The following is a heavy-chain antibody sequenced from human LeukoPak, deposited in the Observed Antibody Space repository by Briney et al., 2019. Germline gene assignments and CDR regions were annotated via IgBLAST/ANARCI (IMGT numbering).Heavy chain of an antibody. CDR3: ARGGPKDQRGQYYFDY. CDR1: GYTFTSYG. Sequence: ASVKVSCKASGYTFTSYGISWVRQAPGQGLEWMGIINPSGGSTSYAQKFQGRVTMTRDMSTSTVYMELSSLRSEDTAVYYCARGGPKDQRGQYYFDYWGQGTLVTVSS. CDR2: INPSGGST. V-gene: IGHV1-46*01. J-gene: IGHJ4*02.